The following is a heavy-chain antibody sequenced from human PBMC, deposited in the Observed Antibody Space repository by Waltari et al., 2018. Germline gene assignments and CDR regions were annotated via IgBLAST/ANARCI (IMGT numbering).Heavy chain of an antibody. CDR2: IIPIFGTA. V-gene: IGHV1-69*12. D-gene: IGHD3-22*01. Sequence: QVQLVQSGAEVKKPGSSVKVSCKASGGTFSSYAISWVRQAPGQGLGWMGGIIPIFGTANYAQKFQGRVTITADESTSTAYMELSSLRSEDTAVYYCARDENYYDSSGYYFAWFYWGQGTLVTVSS. J-gene: IGHJ4*02. CDR1: GGTFSSYA. CDR3: ARDENYYDSSGYYFAWFY.